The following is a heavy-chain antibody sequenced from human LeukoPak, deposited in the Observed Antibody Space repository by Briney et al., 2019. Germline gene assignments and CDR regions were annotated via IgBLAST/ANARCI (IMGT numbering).Heavy chain of an antibody. Sequence: SVKVSCKASGGTFTNYAISWERQAPGQGLESMGGIIPLLGTPNYAQKFQGRGTITADDSTSTAYMELTSLRSEDTAVYYCAEDSSMVTTRAPYHYYYLDVGGQGTTATVSS. CDR3: AEDSSMVTTRAPYHYYYLDV. D-gene: IGHD4-17*01. J-gene: IGHJ6*02. CDR1: GGTFTNYA. V-gene: IGHV1-69*13. CDR2: IIPLLGTP.